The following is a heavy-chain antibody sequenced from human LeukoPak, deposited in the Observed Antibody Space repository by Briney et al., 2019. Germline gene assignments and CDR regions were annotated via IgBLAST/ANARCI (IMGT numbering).Heavy chain of an antibody. D-gene: IGHD6-13*01. Sequence: SETLSLTCSVSGGSISGYYWGWIRQPPGKGLEWIGSIYHSGSTYYNPSLKSRVTISVDTSKNQFSLKLSSVTAADTAVYYCARAKDRYSSSWEYFDYWGQGTLVTVSS. V-gene: IGHV4-38-2*02. J-gene: IGHJ4*02. CDR2: IYHSGST. CDR1: GGSISGYY. CDR3: ARAKDRYSSSWEYFDY.